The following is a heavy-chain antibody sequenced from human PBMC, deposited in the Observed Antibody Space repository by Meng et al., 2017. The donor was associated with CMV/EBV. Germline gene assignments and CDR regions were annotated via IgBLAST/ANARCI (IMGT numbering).Heavy chain of an antibody. CDR1: GLTLSTYG. CDR3: AKDSGRGGHLWFRGVDY. D-gene: IGHD3-10*01. Sequence: GESLKISCAASGLTLSTYGIHWVRQASGKGLEWVAFIRYDGGKKEYVDSVKGRFTISSDNSKNTVNLQMNSLRAEDTAVYYCAKDSGRGGHLWFRGVDYWGQGTLVTVSS. CDR2: IRYDGGKK. V-gene: IGHV3-30*02. J-gene: IGHJ4*02.